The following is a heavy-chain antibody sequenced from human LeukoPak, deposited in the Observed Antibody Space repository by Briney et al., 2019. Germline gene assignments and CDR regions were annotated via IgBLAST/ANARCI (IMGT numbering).Heavy chain of an antibody. CDR1: GSSLSDYW. V-gene: IGHV3-7*01. J-gene: IGHJ4*02. D-gene: IGHD5-12*01. Sequence: PGGSLRLSCAASGSSLSDYWMSWVRQAPGKGLEWVARLHADGIEKFYVDSVKGRLTISRDNAKNSVFLQMNSLRVEDTAVYYCARGGYSFDYLGQGALVTVSS. CDR2: LHADGIEK. CDR3: ARGGYSFDY.